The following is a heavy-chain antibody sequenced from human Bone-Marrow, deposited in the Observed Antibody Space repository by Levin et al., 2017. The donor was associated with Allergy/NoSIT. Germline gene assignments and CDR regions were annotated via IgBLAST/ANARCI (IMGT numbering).Heavy chain of an antibody. CDR2: IYSDDFGGDT. D-gene: IGHD6-19*01. CDR3: AKCSGWYGKGFFDL. J-gene: IGHJ2*01. V-gene: IGHV3-53*01. CDR1: GFTVNSKY. Sequence: SCAASGFTVNSKYMSWVRQAPGKGLEWVSVIYSDDFGGDTKYIESVKGRFTISRDTSKNTLYLQMNSLRVEDTAVYYCAKCSGWYGKGFFDLWGRGTLVTVSS.